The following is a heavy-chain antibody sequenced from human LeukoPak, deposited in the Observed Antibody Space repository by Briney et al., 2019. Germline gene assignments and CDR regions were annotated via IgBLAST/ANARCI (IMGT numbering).Heavy chain of an antibody. J-gene: IGHJ1*01. V-gene: IGHV3-23*01. Sequence: GGSLRLSCTASGFTFGEYALSWVRQAPGKGLEWVSAISGSGGSTYYADSVKGRFTISRDNSKNTLYLQMNSLRAEDTAVYYCAKDEYSDAYKTWYFQHWGQGTLVTVSS. CDR3: AKDEYSDAYKTWYFQH. CDR1: GFTFGEYA. CDR2: ISGSGGST. D-gene: IGHD5-18*01.